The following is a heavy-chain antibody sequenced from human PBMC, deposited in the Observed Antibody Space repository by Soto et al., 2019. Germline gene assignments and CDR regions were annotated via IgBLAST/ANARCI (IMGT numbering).Heavy chain of an antibody. CDR3: AKYLVYSSSSQYYFDY. V-gene: IGHV3-9*01. CDR1: GFTFDDYA. D-gene: IGHD6-6*01. CDR2: ISWNSGSI. J-gene: IGHJ4*02. Sequence: GGSLRLSCAASGFTFDDYAMHWVRQAPGKGLEWVSGISWNSGSIGYADSVKGRFTISRDNAKNSLYLQMNSLRAEDTALYYCAKYLVYSSSSQYYFDYWGQGTLVTVSS.